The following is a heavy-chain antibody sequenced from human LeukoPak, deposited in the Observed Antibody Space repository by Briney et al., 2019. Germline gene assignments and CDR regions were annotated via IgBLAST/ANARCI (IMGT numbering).Heavy chain of an antibody. V-gene: IGHV4-38-2*02. CDR3: ARRGKIAAAGTSGGAHDY. Sequence: PSETLSLTCTVSGYSITSAYYWGWIRQPPGKGLEWIGSFFLKGSTYYNPSLKSRVTISVDTSKNQFSLKLSSVTAADTAVYYCARRGKIAAAGTSGGAHDYWGQGTLVTVSS. CDR1: GYSITSAYY. J-gene: IGHJ4*02. D-gene: IGHD6-13*01. CDR2: FFLKGST.